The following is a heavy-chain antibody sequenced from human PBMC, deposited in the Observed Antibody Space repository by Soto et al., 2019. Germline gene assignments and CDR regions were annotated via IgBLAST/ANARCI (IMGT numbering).Heavy chain of an antibody. CDR1: GFTFSNAW. V-gene: IGHV3-15*01. CDR2: IKSKTDGGTT. D-gene: IGHD6-19*01. J-gene: IGHJ6*02. CDR3: AKHLLEVGGYLHVMDV. Sequence: GSLRLSCAASGFTFSNAWMSWVRQAPGKGLEWVGRIKSKTDGGTTDYAAPVKGRFTISRDDSKNTLYLQMNSLRAEDTAIYNCAKHLLEVGGYLHVMDVWAQGTRVTV.